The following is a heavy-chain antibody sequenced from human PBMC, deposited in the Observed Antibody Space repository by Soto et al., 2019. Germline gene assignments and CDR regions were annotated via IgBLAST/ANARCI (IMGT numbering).Heavy chain of an antibody. J-gene: IGHJ5*02. CDR1: GGTFSSYT. CDR3: ARAPRYCSGGSCYWFDP. CDR2: IIPILGIA. Sequence: ASVKVSCKASGGTFSSYTISWVRQAPGQGLEWMGRIIPILGIANYAQKFQGRVTITADKSTSTAYMELSSLRSEDTAVYYCARAPRYCSGGSCYWFDPWGQGTLVTVSS. V-gene: IGHV1-69*02. D-gene: IGHD2-15*01.